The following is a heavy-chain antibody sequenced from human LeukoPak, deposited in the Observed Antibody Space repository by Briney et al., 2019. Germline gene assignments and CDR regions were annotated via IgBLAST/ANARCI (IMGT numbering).Heavy chain of an antibody. CDR3: AIMSRVDTGKSPFDD. J-gene: IGHJ4*02. D-gene: IGHD5-18*01. CDR2: FDPEDGET. V-gene: IGHV1-24*01. Sequence: ASVKVSCKVSGYTLTELSMHWVRQAPGKGLEWMGGFDPEDGETIYAQKFQGRVTMTEDTSTDTAYMELSSLRSEDTAVYYCAIMSRVDTGKSPFDDWGQGSLVTVSS. CDR1: GYTLTELS.